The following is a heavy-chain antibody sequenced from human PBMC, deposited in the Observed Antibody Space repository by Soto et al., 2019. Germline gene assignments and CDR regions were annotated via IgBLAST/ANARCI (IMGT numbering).Heavy chain of an antibody. CDR2: ISYDGSNK. CDR1: GFTFSSYA. D-gene: IGHD6-13*01. J-gene: IGHJ4*02. Sequence: QVQLVESGGGVVQPGRSLRLSCAASGFTFSSYAMHWVRQAPGKGLEWVAVISYDGSNKYYADSLKGRFTISRDNSKNTPYLQMNSLRAEDTAAYYCARDSSSWYEPTFDYWGQGTLVTVSS. CDR3: ARDSSSWYEPTFDY. V-gene: IGHV3-30-3*01.